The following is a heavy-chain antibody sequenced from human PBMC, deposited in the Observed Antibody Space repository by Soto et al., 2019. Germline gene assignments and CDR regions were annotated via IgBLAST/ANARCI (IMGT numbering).Heavy chain of an antibody. D-gene: IGHD3-3*01. V-gene: IGHV3-48*02. CDR3: ARDWRPG. CDR1: GLTFSGYS. CDR2: ISSSSSTI. Sequence: EVQLVESGGGLVQPGGSWRLSLEASGLTFSGYSRTWVRKAPGKGLEWVSYISSSSSTIYYADSVKGRFTISRDNAKNSLYLQMNSLRDEDTAVFYCARDWRPGWGQGTLVTVSS. J-gene: IGHJ4*02.